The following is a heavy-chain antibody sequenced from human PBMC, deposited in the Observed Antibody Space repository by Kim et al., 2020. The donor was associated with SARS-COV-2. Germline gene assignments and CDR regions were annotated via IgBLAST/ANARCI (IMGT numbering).Heavy chain of an antibody. V-gene: IGHV4-59*13. Sequence: SETLSLTCTVSGGSIDNYYWNWLRQPPGRGLEWIGYVYYNGFTLYNPPLKSRVTISVDTSKNPFSLKINALTTADTAVYYCARGGGYYGSGSRNFDYWGRGTLVTVSS. J-gene: IGHJ4*02. CDR3: ARGGGYYGSGSRNFDY. CDR2: VYYNGFT. CDR1: GGSIDNYY. D-gene: IGHD3-10*01.